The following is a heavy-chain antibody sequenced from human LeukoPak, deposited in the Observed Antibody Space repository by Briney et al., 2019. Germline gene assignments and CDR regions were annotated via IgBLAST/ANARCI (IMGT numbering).Heavy chain of an antibody. CDR3: ARRIGTPTDAFDI. CDR2: VFSFNGNT. V-gene: IGHV1-18*01. D-gene: IGHD2-21*01. J-gene: IGHJ3*02. CDR1: GYRFSTYG. Sequence: ASVKVSCKSSGYRFSTYGIAWVRQAPGQGLEWMGWVFSFNGNTNYAQKFRGRVSMTTDTSTSTAYLELRSLRSDDTAIYFCARRIGTPTDAFDIWGQGTVVTVSS.